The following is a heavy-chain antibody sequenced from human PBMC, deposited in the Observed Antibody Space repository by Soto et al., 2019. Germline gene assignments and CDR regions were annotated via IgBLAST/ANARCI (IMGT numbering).Heavy chain of an antibody. CDR1: GYAFSSHG. Sequence: ASVKVSCKASGYAFSSHGITWVRQAPGQGLEWMGWISTYNGNTNYAQKFQGRVTMTTDTSTTTAYMELSSLRSEDTAVYYCARSIVVVTAQDYGGRETLVTVSS. V-gene: IGHV1-18*01. D-gene: IGHD2-21*02. CDR3: ARSIVVVTAQDY. CDR2: ISTYNGNT. J-gene: IGHJ4*02.